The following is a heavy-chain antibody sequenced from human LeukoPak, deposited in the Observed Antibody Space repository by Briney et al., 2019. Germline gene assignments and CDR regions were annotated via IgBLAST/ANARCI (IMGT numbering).Heavy chain of an antibody. D-gene: IGHD1-26*01. CDR3: AKDGGWEAPLDY. J-gene: IGHJ4*02. V-gene: IGHV3-30*04. CDR1: GFTFSRVS. CDR2: ISDNEKRK. Sequence: PGGSLRPSCAASGFTFSRVSMHWVRQAPGQGQEWVAFISDNEKRKYYTDSVKGRFTISRDNSRNTLSLQMNSLRGEDTAVYYCAKDGGWEAPLDYWGQGTLVTVSS.